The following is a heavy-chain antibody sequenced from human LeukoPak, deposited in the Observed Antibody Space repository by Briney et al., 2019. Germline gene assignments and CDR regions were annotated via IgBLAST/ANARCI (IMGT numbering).Heavy chain of an antibody. D-gene: IGHD5-18*01. CDR3: ARDVDTAMVHYYGMDV. CDR1: GGSISGSSYF. V-gene: IGHV4-39*07. J-gene: IGHJ6*02. CDR2: IYYSGST. Sequence: SETVSLTCTVSGGSISGSSYFWGWIRQPPGKGLEWIGSIYYSGSTNYNPSLKSRVTISVDTSKNQFSLKLSSVTAADTAVYYCARDVDTAMVHYYGMDVWGQGTTVTVSS.